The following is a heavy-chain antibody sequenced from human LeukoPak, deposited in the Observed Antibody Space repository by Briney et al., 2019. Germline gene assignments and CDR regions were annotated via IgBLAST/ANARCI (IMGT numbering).Heavy chain of an antibody. CDR2: IYPGDSDT. V-gene: IGHV5-51*01. CDR3: ARRLDYGGNSHGY. Sequence: GESLKISCKGSGYSFTGYWIGGVRQMPGKGLEWMGIIYPGDSDTRYSPSFQGQVTISADKSISTAYPQWSSLKASDTAIYYCARRLDYGGNSHGYWGQGTLVTVPS. D-gene: IGHD4-23*01. CDR1: GYSFTGYW. J-gene: IGHJ4*02.